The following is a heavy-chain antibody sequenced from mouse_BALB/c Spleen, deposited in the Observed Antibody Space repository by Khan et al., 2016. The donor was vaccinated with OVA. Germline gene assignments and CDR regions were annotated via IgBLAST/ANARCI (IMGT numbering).Heavy chain of an antibody. V-gene: IGHV2-6-4*01. Sequence: QVHLKESGPGLVAPSQSLSITCTVSGFSLSRYNIHWVRQPPGKGLEWLGMIWGGGGTDYNSTLKSRLSIRKDNSKSQVFLKMNSLQTDDTAMYYCARAYYRYDGYYAMDYWGQGTPVTVSS. J-gene: IGHJ4*01. CDR1: GFSLSRYN. D-gene: IGHD2-14*01. CDR3: ARAYYRYDGYYAMDY. CDR2: IWGGGGT.